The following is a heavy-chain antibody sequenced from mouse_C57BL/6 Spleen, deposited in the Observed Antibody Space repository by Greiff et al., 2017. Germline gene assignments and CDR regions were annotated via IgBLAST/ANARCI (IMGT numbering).Heavy chain of an antibody. D-gene: IGHD1-1*01. CDR3: ARQPTVVATGDALDY. V-gene: IGHV5-9*01. Sequence: EVQGVESGGGLVKPGGSLKLSCAASGFTFSSYTMSWVRQTPEKRLEWVATISGGGGNTYYPDSVKGRFTISRDNAKNTLYLQMSSLRSEDTALYYCARQPTVVATGDALDYWGQGTSVTVSS. CDR2: ISGGGGNT. J-gene: IGHJ4*01. CDR1: GFTFSSYT.